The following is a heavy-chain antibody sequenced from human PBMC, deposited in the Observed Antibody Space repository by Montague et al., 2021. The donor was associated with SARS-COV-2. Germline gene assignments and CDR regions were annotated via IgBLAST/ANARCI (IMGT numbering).Heavy chain of an antibody. CDR3: ARGRTVTTFYYYYYGMDV. Sequence: SETLSLTCTVSNASITTSNWWTWVRQAPGKGLEWVGEIHHSGTLNYNPSLKSRVTISVDTSKNQFSLKLSSVTAADTAVYYCARGRTVTTFYYYYYGMDVWGQGTTVTVSS. V-gene: IGHV4/OR15-8*01. J-gene: IGHJ6*02. D-gene: IGHD4-17*01. CDR2: IHHSGTL. CDR1: NASITTSNW.